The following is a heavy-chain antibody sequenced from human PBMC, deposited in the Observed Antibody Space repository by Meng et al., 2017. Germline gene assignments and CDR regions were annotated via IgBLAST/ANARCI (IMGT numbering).Heavy chain of an antibody. Sequence: GESLKISCAASGFTFSSYSMNWVRQAPGKGLEWVASISSSSSYIYYADSVKGRVTISRDNAKNSLYLQMNSLRAEDTAVYYCARSRFRIAAAYDAFGIWGQGTMVTVSS. CDR3: ARSRFRIAAAYDAFGI. J-gene: IGHJ3*02. D-gene: IGHD6-13*01. CDR1: GFTFSSYS. CDR2: ISSSSSYI. V-gene: IGHV3-21*01.